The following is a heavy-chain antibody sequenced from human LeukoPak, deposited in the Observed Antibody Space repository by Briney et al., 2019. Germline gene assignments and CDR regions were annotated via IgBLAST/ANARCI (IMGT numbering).Heavy chain of an antibody. V-gene: IGHV4-31*03. D-gene: IGHD6-6*01. J-gene: IGHJ2*01. Sequence: PSQTLSLTCTASGGSISSGGYYWSWIRQHPGKGLEWIGYIYYSGSTYYNPSLKSRVTISVDTSKNQFSLKLSSVTAADTAVYYCARDRRSIAATTTWYFDLWGRGTLVTVSS. CDR3: ARDRRSIAATTTWYFDL. CDR1: GGSISSGGYY. CDR2: IYYSGST.